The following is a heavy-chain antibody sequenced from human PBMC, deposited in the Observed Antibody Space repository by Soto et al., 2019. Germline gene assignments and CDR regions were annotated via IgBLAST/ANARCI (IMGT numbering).Heavy chain of an antibody. Sequence: GESLDISCKGSGYNFITDWISWVRQMPGKGLEWMGRIDPTDSYTKYSPSFEGHVTISADKSISTAYLQWSSLTASDSAVYYCARVSRASFALDVWGQGTTVTVSS. CDR2: IDPTDSYT. V-gene: IGHV5-10-1*01. CDR3: ARVSRASFALDV. D-gene: IGHD3-16*01. J-gene: IGHJ6*02. CDR1: GYNFITDW.